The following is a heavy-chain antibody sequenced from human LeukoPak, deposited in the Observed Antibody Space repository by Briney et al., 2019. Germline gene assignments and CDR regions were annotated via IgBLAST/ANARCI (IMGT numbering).Heavy chain of an antibody. CDR2: ISGSGGST. V-gene: IGHV3-23*01. CDR1: GFTFSSYA. D-gene: IGHD3-10*01. Sequence: GGSLRLSCVASGFTFSSYAMSWVRQAPGKGLEWVSAISGSGGSTYSADSVKGRFTISRDNSKNTLYLQMNSLRAEDTAVYYCAKDVGSGSFFDCWGLGTLVTVSS. J-gene: IGHJ4*02. CDR3: AKDVGSGSFFDC.